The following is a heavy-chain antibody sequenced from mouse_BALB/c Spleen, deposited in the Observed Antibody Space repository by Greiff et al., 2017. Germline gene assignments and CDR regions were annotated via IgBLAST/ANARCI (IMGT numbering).Heavy chain of an antibody. CDR1: GYSITSDYA. CDR3: ARHLVFAY. V-gene: IGHV3-2*02. CDR2: ISYSGST. D-gene: IGHD2-12*01. J-gene: IGHJ3*01. Sequence: EVKLLESGPGLVKPSQSLSLTCTVTGYSITSDYAWNWIRQFPGNKLEWMGYISYSGSTSYNPSLKSRISITRDTSKNQFFLQLNSVTTEDTATYYCARHLVFAYWGQGTLVTVSA.